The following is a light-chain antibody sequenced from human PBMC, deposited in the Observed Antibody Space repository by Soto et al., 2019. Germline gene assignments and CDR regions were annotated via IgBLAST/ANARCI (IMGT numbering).Light chain of an antibody. CDR3: QQSYSTPYP. J-gene: IGKJ5*01. Sequence: DIQMTQSPSSLSASVGDRFTITCLASQSISSYLNWYQQKPGKAPKLLIYAASSLQSGVPSRFSGSGSGTDFTLTISSLQPEDFATYYCQQSYSTPYPFGQGTRLEI. CDR2: AAS. V-gene: IGKV1-39*01. CDR1: QSISSY.